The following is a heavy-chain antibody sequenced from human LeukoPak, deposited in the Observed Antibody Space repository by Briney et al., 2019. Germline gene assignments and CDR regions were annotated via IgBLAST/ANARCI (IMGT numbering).Heavy chain of an antibody. D-gene: IGHD3-22*01. Sequence: GGSLRLSCAASGFILSSYWMSWVRQAPGKGLEWVASIKEGTTETYYVDSVKGRSTISRDSAKNSLYLQMNSLRAEDTAVYYCARDSDRRSDCWGQGTLVTVSS. CDR2: IKEGTTET. J-gene: IGHJ4*02. CDR1: GFILSSYW. V-gene: IGHV3-7*05. CDR3: ARDSDRRSDC.